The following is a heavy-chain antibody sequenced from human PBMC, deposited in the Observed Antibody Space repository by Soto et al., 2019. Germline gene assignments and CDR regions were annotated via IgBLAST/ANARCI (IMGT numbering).Heavy chain of an antibody. D-gene: IGHD6-13*01. Sequence: PMDSLQISCNGSGYSFISYWISWVRQIPWKGLEWMGRIDPIDSYTNYSPSFQGHVTISADKSISTAYLQWSSLKASDTAMYYCPRPTRHMQLGCRGAYYYGKDVWHKENT. CDR2: IDPIDSYT. J-gene: IGHJ6*04. V-gene: IGHV5-10-1*01. CDR1: GYSFISYW. CDR3: PRPTRHMQLGCRGAYYYGKDV.